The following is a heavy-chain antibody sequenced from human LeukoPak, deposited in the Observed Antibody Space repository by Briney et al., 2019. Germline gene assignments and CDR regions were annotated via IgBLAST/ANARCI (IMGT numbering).Heavy chain of an antibody. V-gene: IGHV4-34*01. CDR3: ARGGGYCSSTSCYQDLPPSY. Sequence: SETLSLTCTVSGGSISTYYWSWIRQPPGKGLEWIGEINHSGSTNYNPSLKSRVTISVDTSKNQFSLKLSSVTAADTAVYYCARGGGYCSSTSCYQDLPPSYWGQGTLVTVSS. J-gene: IGHJ4*02. CDR1: GGSISTYY. D-gene: IGHD2-2*01. CDR2: INHSGST.